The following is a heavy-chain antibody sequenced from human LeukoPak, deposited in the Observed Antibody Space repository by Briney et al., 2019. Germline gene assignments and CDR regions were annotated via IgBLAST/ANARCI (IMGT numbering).Heavy chain of an antibody. CDR3: ARGGGVGATIDN. CDR1: GYNFAVYG. D-gene: IGHD1-26*01. CDR2: INGFNGAA. Sequence: ASVKVSCKASGYNFAVYGMTWVRQAPGQGLEWMGWINGFNGAANYAQTLQGRVTMTTDKSTATAYLELTSLKSVDTAIYFCARGGGVGATIDNWGQGTLVTVSS. V-gene: IGHV1-18*01. J-gene: IGHJ4*02.